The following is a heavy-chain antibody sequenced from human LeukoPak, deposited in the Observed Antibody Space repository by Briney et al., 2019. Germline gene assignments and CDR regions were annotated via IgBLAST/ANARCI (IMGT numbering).Heavy chain of an antibody. Sequence: ASVKVSCKASGYTFTGYHMHWVRQAPGQRLEWMGWINAGNGNTKYSQKFQGRVTITRDTSASTAYMELSSLRSEDTAVYYCARKSTVTTYNWFDPWGQGTLVTVSS. J-gene: IGHJ5*02. CDR2: INAGNGNT. CDR3: ARKSTVTTYNWFDP. CDR1: GYTFTGYH. D-gene: IGHD4-17*01. V-gene: IGHV1-3*01.